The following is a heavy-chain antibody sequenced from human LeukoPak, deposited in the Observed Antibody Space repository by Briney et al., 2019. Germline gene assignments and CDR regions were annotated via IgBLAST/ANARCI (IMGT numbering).Heavy chain of an antibody. J-gene: IGHJ5*02. CDR2: IYNRGST. V-gene: IGHV4-59*08. Sequence: SETLSLTCTVSGVSISSCYWSWIRRPPGKGLEWIGYIYNRGSTNHNPSLKSRVTISIDTSENQFSLKLSSVTAADTAVYYCARTYYYGSGRGFDPWGQGTLVTVSS. D-gene: IGHD3-10*01. CDR3: ARTYYYGSGRGFDP. CDR1: GVSISSCY.